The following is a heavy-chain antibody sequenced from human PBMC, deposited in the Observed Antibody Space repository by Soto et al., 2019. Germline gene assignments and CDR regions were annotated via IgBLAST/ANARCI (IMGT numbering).Heavy chain of an antibody. CDR1: GFTFSSYD. D-gene: IGHD3-10*01. Sequence: EVQLVESGGGLVQPGGSLRLSCAASGFTFSSYDMHWVRQATGKGLEWVSAIGTAGDTYYPGSVKGRFTISRENAKNSLYLQMNSLRAGDTAVYYCARGKTFGDLDYWGQGTLVTVSS. J-gene: IGHJ4*02. V-gene: IGHV3-13*01. CDR3: ARGKTFGDLDY. CDR2: IGTAGDT.